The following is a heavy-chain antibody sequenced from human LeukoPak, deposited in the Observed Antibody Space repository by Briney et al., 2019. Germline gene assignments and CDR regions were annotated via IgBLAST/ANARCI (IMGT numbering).Heavy chain of an antibody. Sequence: GGSLRLSCAASGFTFSSYGMHWVRQAPGKGLGWVEFIRYEGSNKYYADSVKGRFTISRDNSKNTLYLQMNSLRAEDTAVYYCAKDAWIQLWLPGHFDYWGQGTLVTVSS. CDR1: GFTFSSYG. J-gene: IGHJ4*02. CDR2: IRYEGSNK. D-gene: IGHD5-18*01. V-gene: IGHV3-30*02. CDR3: AKDAWIQLWLPGHFDY.